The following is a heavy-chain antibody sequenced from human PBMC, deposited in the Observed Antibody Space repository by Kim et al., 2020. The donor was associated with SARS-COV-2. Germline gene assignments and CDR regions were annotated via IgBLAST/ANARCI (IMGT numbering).Heavy chain of an antibody. CDR3: ASYRYSSSYFDY. Sequence: SETLSLTCAVYGGSFSGYYWSWIRQPPGKGLEWIGEINHSGSTNYNPSLKSRVTISVDTSKNQFSLKLSSVTAADTAVYYCASYRYSSSYFDYWGQGTLVTVSS. D-gene: IGHD6-13*01. J-gene: IGHJ4*02. CDR2: INHSGST. V-gene: IGHV4-34*01. CDR1: GGSFSGYY.